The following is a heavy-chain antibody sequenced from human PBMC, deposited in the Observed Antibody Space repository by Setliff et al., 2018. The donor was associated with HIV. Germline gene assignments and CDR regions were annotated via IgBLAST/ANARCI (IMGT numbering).Heavy chain of an antibody. CDR1: GESFSGYY. D-gene: IGHD3-22*01. Sequence: PSETLSLTCAVYGESFSGYYWSWIRQPPGEGLECIGEINHSGSTNYNPSLKSRVTISVDTSKNQFSLKLTSVTAADTAVYYWARDPKHSSSGDLEYWSQGTLVTVSS. J-gene: IGHJ4*02. CDR2: INHSGST. CDR3: ARDPKHSSSGDLEY. V-gene: IGHV4-34*01.